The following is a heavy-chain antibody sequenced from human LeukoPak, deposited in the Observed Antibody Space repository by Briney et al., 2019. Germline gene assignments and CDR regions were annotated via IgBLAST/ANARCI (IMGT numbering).Heavy chain of an antibody. D-gene: IGHD6-19*01. CDR2: ISWNSGSI. V-gene: IGHV3-9*01. CDR3: AKDRSSGRLGGMDV. CDR1: GFTFDDYA. Sequence: PGGSLRLSCAASGFTFDDYAMHWVRQAPGEGLEWVSGISWNSGSIGYADSVKGRFTISRDNAKNSLYLQMNSLRAEDTALYYCAKDRSSGRLGGMDVWGQGTTVTVSS. J-gene: IGHJ6*02.